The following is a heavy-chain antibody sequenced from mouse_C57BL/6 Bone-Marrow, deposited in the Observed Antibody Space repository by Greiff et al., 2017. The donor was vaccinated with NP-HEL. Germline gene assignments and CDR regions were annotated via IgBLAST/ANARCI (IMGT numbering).Heavy chain of an antibody. Sequence: EVKLMESGGGLVKPGGSLKLSCAASGFTFSDYGMHWVRQAPEKGLEWVAYISSGSSTTYYADTVQGRFTISRDNANNTLFLQITILRSEDTAMYYCARDGYSWFAYWGQGTLVTVSA. D-gene: IGHD2-3*01. CDR2: ISSGSSTT. V-gene: IGHV5-17*01. CDR3: ARDGYSWFAY. J-gene: IGHJ3*01. CDR1: GFTFSDYG.